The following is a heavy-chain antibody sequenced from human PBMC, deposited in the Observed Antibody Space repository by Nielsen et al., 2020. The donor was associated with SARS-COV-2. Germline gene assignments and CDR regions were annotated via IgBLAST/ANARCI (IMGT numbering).Heavy chain of an antibody. Sequence: GESLKISCAASGFTFSSYAMHWVRQAPGKGLEWVAVISYDGSNDYYADSVRGRFTISRDNSKNTLFLQMNSLRAEGTAVYYCARGNGWGSYFDYWGQGTLVTVSS. CDR1: GFTFSSYA. D-gene: IGHD7-27*01. CDR2: ISYDGSND. J-gene: IGHJ4*02. V-gene: IGHV3-30-3*01. CDR3: ARGNGWGSYFDY.